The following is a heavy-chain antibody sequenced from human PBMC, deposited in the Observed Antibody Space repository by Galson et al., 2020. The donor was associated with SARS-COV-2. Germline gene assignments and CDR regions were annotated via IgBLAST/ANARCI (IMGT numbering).Heavy chain of an antibody. CDR3: ARDGGPRDWNYYYYYYMDV. V-gene: IGHV3-21*01. CDR1: GFTFSSYS. CDR2: ISSSSSYI. Sequence: LSLTCAASGFTFSSYSMNWVRQAPGKGLEWVSSISSSSSYIYYADSAKGRFTISRDNAKNSLYLQMNSLRAEDTAVYYCARDGGPRDWNYYYYYYMDVWGKGTTVTVSS. J-gene: IGHJ6*03. D-gene: IGHD1-1*01.